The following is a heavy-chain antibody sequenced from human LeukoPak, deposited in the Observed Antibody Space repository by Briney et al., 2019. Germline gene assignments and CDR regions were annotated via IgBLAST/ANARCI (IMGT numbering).Heavy chain of an antibody. Sequence: ASVKVSCKASGYTFTSYAMHWVRQAPGQRLEWMGWINAGNGNTKYSQKFQGRVTITRDTSASTAYMELSSLRSEDTAVYYCARGQGYLKGGFDYWGQGTLVTVSS. CDR1: GYTFTSYA. J-gene: IGHJ4*02. CDR2: INAGNGNT. CDR3: ARGQGYLKGGFDY. V-gene: IGHV1-3*01. D-gene: IGHD2-15*01.